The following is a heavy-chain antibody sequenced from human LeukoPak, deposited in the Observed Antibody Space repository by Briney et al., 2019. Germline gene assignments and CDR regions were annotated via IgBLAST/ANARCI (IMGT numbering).Heavy chain of an antibody. Sequence: GGSLRLSCAASGFTFSSYAMHWVRQAPGKGLEWVAVISYDGSNKYYADSVKGRFTISRDNSKNTLYLQMNSLRAEDTAVYYCAKDTGRGGSYYYDAFDIWGQGTMVTVSS. CDR3: AKDTGRGGSYYYDAFDI. CDR2: ISYDGSNK. J-gene: IGHJ3*02. V-gene: IGHV3-30-3*01. D-gene: IGHD1-26*01. CDR1: GFTFSSYA.